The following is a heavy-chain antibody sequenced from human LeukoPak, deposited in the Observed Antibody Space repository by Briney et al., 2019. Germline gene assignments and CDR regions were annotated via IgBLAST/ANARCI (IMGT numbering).Heavy chain of an antibody. D-gene: IGHD3-10*01. Sequence: ASVKVSCKASGYTFTSYYMHWVRQAPGQGLEWMGIINPSGGSTTYAQKFQGRVTMTRDTSTSTVYVELSSLRSEDTAVYYCASALLWFGDLHDSWGQGTLVTVSS. CDR3: ASALLWFGDLHDS. CDR1: GYTFTSYY. CDR2: INPSGGST. J-gene: IGHJ4*02. V-gene: IGHV1-46*01.